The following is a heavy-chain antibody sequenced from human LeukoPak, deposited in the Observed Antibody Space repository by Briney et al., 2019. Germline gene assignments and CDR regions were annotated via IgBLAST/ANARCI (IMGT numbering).Heavy chain of an antibody. CDR1: GFTFSSYA. J-gene: IGHJ6*03. CDR3: AAHIAAAGTLYYYYYYMDV. D-gene: IGHD6-13*01. V-gene: IGHV3-23*01. CDR2: IGGSGGST. Sequence: PGGSLRLSCAASGFTFSSYAMSWVRQAPGKGLEWVSAIGGSGGSTYYADSVKGRFTISRDNSKNTLYLQMNSLRAEDTAVYYCAAHIAAAGTLYYYYYYMDVWGKGTTVTVSS.